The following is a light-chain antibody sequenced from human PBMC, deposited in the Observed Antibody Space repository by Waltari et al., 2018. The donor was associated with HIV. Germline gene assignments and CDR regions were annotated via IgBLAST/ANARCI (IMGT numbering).Light chain of an antibody. Sequence: EVVMTQSPATLSVSPGEGVTLSCRASQSIGLRLAWYHQKPGQAPRLLIYGASNRDSGIPVRFSGSGSGTDFTLTISSVQSEDCAVYYCQQYNNWPPITFGQGTRLEIK. J-gene: IGKJ5*01. CDR2: GAS. CDR1: QSIGLR. CDR3: QQYNNWPPIT. V-gene: IGKV3-15*01.